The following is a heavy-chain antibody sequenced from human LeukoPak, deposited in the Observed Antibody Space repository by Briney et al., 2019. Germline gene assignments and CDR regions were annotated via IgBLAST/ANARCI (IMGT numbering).Heavy chain of an antibody. D-gene: IGHD3-9*01. CDR2: INHSGST. V-gene: IGHV4-39*05. CDR1: GGSISSSSYY. Sequence: PSETPSLTCTVSGGSISSSSYYWGWIRQPPGKGLEWIGEINHSGSTNYSPSLKSRVTISVDTSKNQFSLKLSSVTAADTFLYQSEDGIRYFDWLSKGYFDYWGQGTLVTVSS. CDR3: EDGIRYFDWLSKGYFDY. J-gene: IGHJ4*02.